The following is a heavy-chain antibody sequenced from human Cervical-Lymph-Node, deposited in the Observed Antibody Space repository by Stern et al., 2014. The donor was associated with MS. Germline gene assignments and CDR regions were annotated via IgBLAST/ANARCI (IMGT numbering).Heavy chain of an antibody. CDR1: GFTFSDSA. CDR2: ISGSGNSP. CDR3: AKDLYGSGWLAENYFDY. V-gene: IGHV3-23*04. D-gene: IGHD6-19*01. Sequence: EVQLVQSGGGSVQPGGSLRLSCAASGFTFSDSAMNWVRQAPRKGLEWVAAISGSGNSPYYADSVKGRFTISRDNLKNTLYLQLNSLRAEDTAVYYCAKDLYGSGWLAENYFDYWGQGTLVTVSS. J-gene: IGHJ4*02.